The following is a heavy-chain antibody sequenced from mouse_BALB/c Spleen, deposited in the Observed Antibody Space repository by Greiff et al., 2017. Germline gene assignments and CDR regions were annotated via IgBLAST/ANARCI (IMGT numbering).Heavy chain of an antibody. CDR2: IYTGSGST. CDR3: TSSITAADY. Sequence: LQQPGSELVRPGASVKLSCKASGYTFTSYWMHWVKQRPGQGLEWIGNIYTGSGSTNYDEKFKSKATLTVDTSSSTTYMQRSSLTSEDSAVYYSTSSITAADYWGQGTTLTVSS. J-gene: IGHJ2*01. D-gene: IGHD1-2*01. CDR1: GYTFTSYW. V-gene: IGHV1S22*01.